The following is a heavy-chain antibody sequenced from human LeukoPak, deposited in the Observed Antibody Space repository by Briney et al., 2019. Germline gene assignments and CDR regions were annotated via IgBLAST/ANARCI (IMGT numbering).Heavy chain of an antibody. V-gene: IGHV3-7*01. J-gene: IGHJ3*02. Sequence: GGSLRLSCTASGFIFNDFWMSWVRQGPGEGLEWVANIRQDGGAKNYVDSVKGRFTISRDNAKKSLYLQMNSLRAGDTAVYYCARAYCSGGSCYNTFDIWGQGTMVTVSS. CDR1: GFIFNDFW. D-gene: IGHD2-15*01. CDR3: ARAYCSGGSCYNTFDI. CDR2: IRQDGGAK.